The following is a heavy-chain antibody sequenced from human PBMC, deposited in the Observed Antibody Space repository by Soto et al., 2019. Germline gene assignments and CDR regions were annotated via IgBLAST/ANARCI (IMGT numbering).Heavy chain of an antibody. V-gene: IGHV4-39*07. CDR3: ARDDYESHYSQH. Sequence: SETLSLTCTVSGGSISSSSYYWGWIRQPPGKGLEWIGSIYYSGSTYYNPSLKSRVTISVDTSKNQFSLKLSSVTAADTALYYCARDDYESHYSQHWGQGTLVNVSS. CDR1: GGSISSSSYY. J-gene: IGHJ1*01. D-gene: IGHD4-17*01. CDR2: IYYSGST.